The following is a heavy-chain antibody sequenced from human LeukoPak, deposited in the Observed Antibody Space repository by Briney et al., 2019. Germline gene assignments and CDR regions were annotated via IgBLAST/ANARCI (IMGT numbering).Heavy chain of an antibody. D-gene: IGHD3-22*01. CDR1: GGSISSGDYS. J-gene: IGHJ4*02. CDR2: IYYSGST. V-gene: IGHV4-30-4*01. CDR3: AREVDTYYYDSSPVD. Sequence: SQTLSLTCTVSGGSISSGDYSWSWIRQPPGKGLEWIGYIYYSGSTYYNPSLKSRVTMSVDTSKNQFSLKLSSVTAADTAVYYCAREVDTYYYDSSPVDWGQGTLVTVSS.